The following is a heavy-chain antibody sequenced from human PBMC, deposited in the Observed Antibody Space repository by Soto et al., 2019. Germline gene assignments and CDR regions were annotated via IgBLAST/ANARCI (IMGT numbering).Heavy chain of an antibody. J-gene: IGHJ6*03. Sequence: QVQLVQSGAEVKKPGASVTVSCTASGYTFTSYYIHWVRQAPGQGLEWMGIINPSGGSTSYAQKFQHIVTLTRDTSTSTVYMEVGGLRSEDTAVYYCARDQEPSTLYYDYYYMDVWGKGTTVTVSS. CDR1: GYTFTSYY. CDR3: ARDQEPSTLYYDYYYMDV. CDR2: INPSGGST. V-gene: IGHV1-46*03.